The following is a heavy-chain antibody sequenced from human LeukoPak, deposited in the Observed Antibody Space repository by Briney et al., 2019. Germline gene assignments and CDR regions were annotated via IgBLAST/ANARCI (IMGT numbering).Heavy chain of an antibody. CDR2: INHSGST. CDR3: ARGPLPGY. J-gene: IGHJ4*02. D-gene: IGHD3-10*01. CDR1: GGSISSSSYY. V-gene: IGHV4-39*07. Sequence: KPSETLSLTCTVSGGSISSSSYYWGWIRQPPGKGLEWIGEINHSGSTNYNPSLKSRVTISVDTSKNQFSLKLSSVTAADTAVYYCARGPLPGYWGQGTLVTVSS.